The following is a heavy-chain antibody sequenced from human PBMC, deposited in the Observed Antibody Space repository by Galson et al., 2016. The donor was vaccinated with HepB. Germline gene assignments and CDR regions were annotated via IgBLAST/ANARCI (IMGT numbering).Heavy chain of an antibody. J-gene: IGHJ4*02. Sequence: VKVSCKASGGTFNNYGINWLRQAPGQSLEWMGGIIPAYGLEDSAQSFQGRVTLTADESTSTAYLELRGLRSDDTAVYYCGKHGGFDYWGQGALVTVSS. V-gene: IGHV1-69*13. D-gene: IGHD3-16*01. CDR3: GKHGGFDY. CDR2: IIPAYGLE. CDR1: GGTFNNYG.